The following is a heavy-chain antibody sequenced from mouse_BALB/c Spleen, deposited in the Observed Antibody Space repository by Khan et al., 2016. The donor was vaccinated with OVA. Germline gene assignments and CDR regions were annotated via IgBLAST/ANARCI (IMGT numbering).Heavy chain of an antibody. CDR3: ASGGYDG. J-gene: IGHJ3*01. D-gene: IGHD2-2*01. V-gene: IGHV14-3*02. CDR2: IDPANGNT. Sequence: EVQLQESGAELVKPGASVKLSCTASGFNIKDTYMHWVKRRPEQGLEWIGRIDPANGNTKYDPKFQGKATITADTSSNTAYLQLSSLTSEDTAVYYCASGGYDGWGQGTLVTVSA. CDR1: GFNIKDTY.